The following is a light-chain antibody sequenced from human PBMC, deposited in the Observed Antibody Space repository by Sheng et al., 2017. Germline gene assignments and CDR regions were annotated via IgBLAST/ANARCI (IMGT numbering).Light chain of an antibody. J-gene: IGKJ2*01. CDR1: QTIDSH. CDR2: DVS. CDR3: LQRSNWPQYT. Sequence: IVMTQSPGTLSVSPGEGATLSCRASQTIDSHLAWYLQRPGQAPRLLLYDVSYRATGIPARFSGSGSGTDFTLTISSLEPEDFAVYYCLQRSNWPQYTFGQGTKLEI. V-gene: IGKV3-11*01.